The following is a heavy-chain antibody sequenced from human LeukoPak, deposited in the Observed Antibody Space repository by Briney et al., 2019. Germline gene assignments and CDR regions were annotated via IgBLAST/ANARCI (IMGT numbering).Heavy chain of an antibody. CDR1: GYTLTELS. D-gene: IGHD3-22*01. V-gene: IGHV1-24*01. J-gene: IGHJ4*02. Sequence: ASVKVSCKVSGYTLTELSMHWVRQAPGKGLEWMGGFDPEDGETIYAQKFQGRVTMTEDTSTDTAYMELSSLRSEDTAVYYCATAPNYYDSSGHGRGGHFDYWGQGTLATVSS. CDR2: FDPEDGET. CDR3: ATAPNYYDSSGHGRGGHFDY.